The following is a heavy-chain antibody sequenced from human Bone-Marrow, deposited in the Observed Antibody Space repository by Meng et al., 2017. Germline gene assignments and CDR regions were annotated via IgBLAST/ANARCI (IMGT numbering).Heavy chain of an antibody. J-gene: IGHJ4*02. Sequence: GSLRLSCAVYGGSFSGYYWSWIRQPPGKGLEWIGEINHSGSTNYNPSLKSRVTISVDTSKNQFSLKLSSVTAADTAVYYCATRFRGNSSGRHQRGYFDYWGQGTLVTVSS. CDR2: INHSGST. CDR1: GGSFSGYY. V-gene: IGHV4-34*01. D-gene: IGHD6-19*01. CDR3: ATRFRGNSSGRHQRGYFDY.